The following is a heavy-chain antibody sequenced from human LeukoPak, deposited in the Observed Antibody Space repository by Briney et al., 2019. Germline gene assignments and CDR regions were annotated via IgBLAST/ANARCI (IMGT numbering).Heavy chain of an antibody. CDR3: AKLIAAAGTGVDY. CDR2: IETGGAST. V-gene: IGHV3-23*05. D-gene: IGHD6-13*01. Sequence: GGSLRLSCAASGFTFSSYGMSWVRQAPGKGLEWVSAIETGGASTYYADSVKGRFSISRDNSKNTLYLQMNSLRAEDTAVYYCAKLIAAAGTGVDYWGQGTLVTVSS. CDR1: GFTFSSYG. J-gene: IGHJ4*02.